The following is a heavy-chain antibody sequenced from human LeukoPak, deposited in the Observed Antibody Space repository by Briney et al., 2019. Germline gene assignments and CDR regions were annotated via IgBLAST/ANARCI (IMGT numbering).Heavy chain of an antibody. D-gene: IGHD2-15*01. CDR1: GFTFSIYD. CDR2: MGKTAGDT. CDR3: ARELPPVVTYYFDY. V-gene: IGHV3-13*04. Sequence: GGSLRLSCAASGFTFSIYDMHWVRQATGKGLEWVSGMGKTAGDTYYSGSVKGRFTISRDNSKNTLYLQMNSLRAEDTAVYYCARELPPVVTYYFDYWGQGTLVTVSS. J-gene: IGHJ4*02.